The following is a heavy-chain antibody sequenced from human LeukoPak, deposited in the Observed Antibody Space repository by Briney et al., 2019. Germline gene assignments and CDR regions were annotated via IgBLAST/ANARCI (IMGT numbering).Heavy chain of an antibody. CDR1: GFTFGSYS. D-gene: IGHD6-19*01. CDR3: ARDSSGWNLNFAY. V-gene: IGHV3-21*01. CDR2: ISSSSSYK. J-gene: IGHJ4*02. Sequence: PGGSLRLSWAASGFTFGSYSMNWVRQAPGKGLEWVSSISSSSSYKYYADSVKGRFTISRDNAKNSLYLQMNSLRAEDTAVYYCARDSSGWNLNFAYWGQGTLVTVSS.